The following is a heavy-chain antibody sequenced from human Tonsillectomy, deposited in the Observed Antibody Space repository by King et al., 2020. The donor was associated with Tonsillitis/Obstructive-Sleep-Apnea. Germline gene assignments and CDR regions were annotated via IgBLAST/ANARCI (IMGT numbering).Heavy chain of an antibody. D-gene: IGHD6-25*01. J-gene: IGHJ4*02. Sequence: VQLVQSGAEMKKPGASARVSCKTSGYIFTAYYIHWVRQAPGQGLEWMGWINPNSGGTNYAQNLQDRVTMTGDTSINTAYMELNRLTSDDTAIYYCARDPPIAGTTTGNYWGQGTLVTVSA. CDR1: GYIFTAYY. CDR2: INPNSGGT. V-gene: IGHV1-2*02. CDR3: ARDPPIAGTTTGNY.